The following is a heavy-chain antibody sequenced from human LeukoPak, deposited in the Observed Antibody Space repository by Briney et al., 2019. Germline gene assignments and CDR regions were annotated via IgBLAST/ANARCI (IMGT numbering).Heavy chain of an antibody. CDR1: GGSISSGGYY. Sequence: SETLSLTCTVSGGSISSGGYYWSWLRQHPGKGLELIGYIYYSVSTYYNPSLKSRVTISVDTSKNQFSLKLSSVAAADTAVYYCARAHHYDILTGYYEFYAFDIWGQGTMVTVSS. V-gene: IGHV4-31*03. CDR3: ARAHHYDILTGYYEFYAFDI. D-gene: IGHD3-9*01. J-gene: IGHJ3*02. CDR2: IYYSVST.